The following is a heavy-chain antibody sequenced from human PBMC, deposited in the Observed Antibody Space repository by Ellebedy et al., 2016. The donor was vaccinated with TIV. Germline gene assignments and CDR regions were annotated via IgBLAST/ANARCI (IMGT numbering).Heavy chain of an antibody. V-gene: IGHV3-33*01. J-gene: IGHJ4*02. CDR2: IWYDGSNK. Sequence: GESLKISXAASGFTFSSYGMHWVRQAPGKGLEWVAVIWYDGSNKYYADSVKGRFTISRDNSKNTLYLQMNSLRAEDTAVYYCASSKTVTTPTDYWGQGTLVTVSS. CDR1: GFTFSSYG. CDR3: ASSKTVTTPTDY. D-gene: IGHD4-11*01.